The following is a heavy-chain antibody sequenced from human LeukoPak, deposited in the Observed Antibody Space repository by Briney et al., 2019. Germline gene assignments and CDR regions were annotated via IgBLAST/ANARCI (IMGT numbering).Heavy chain of an antibody. J-gene: IGHJ6*02. CDR2: ISWDGGST. Sequence: GGSLRLSCAASGFTFDDYTMHWVRQAPGKGLEWVSLISWDGGSTYYADSVKGRFTISRDNSKNSLYLQMNSLRTEDTALYYCAKDMSLTGTIYYYGMDVWGQGTTVTVSS. CDR1: GFTFDDYT. D-gene: IGHD1-7*01. CDR3: AKDMSLTGTIYYYGMDV. V-gene: IGHV3-43*01.